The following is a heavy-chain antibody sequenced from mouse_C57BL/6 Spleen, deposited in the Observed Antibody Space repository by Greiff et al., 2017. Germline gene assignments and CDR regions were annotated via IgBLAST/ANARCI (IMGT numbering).Heavy chain of an antibody. CDR3: ARNVRYFDY. J-gene: IGHJ2*01. V-gene: IGHV7-3*01. CDR2: IRNKANGYTT. Sequence: EVQLVESGGGLVQPGGSLSLSCAASGFTFTDYYMSWVRQPPGKALEWLGFIRNKANGYTTEYSAYVKGRFTISRDNSQSSLYLQMNALRAEDSATEYCARNVRYFDYWGQGTTLTVSS. CDR1: GFTFTDYY.